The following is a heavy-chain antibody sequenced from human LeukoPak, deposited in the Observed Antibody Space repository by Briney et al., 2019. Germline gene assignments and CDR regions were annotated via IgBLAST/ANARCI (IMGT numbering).Heavy chain of an antibody. CDR2: ISGSGGST. Sequence: GGSLRLSCTASGFTFGDYAMSWFRQAPGKGLEWVSAISGSGGSTYYADSVKGRFTISRDNAKNSLYLQMNSLRAEDTAVYYCASGIVSDAFDIWGQGTMVTVSS. J-gene: IGHJ3*02. CDR3: ASGIVSDAFDI. D-gene: IGHD3-22*01. V-gene: IGHV3-23*01. CDR1: GFTFGDYA.